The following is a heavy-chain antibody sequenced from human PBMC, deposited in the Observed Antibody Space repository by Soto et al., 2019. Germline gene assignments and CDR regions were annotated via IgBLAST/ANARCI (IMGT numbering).Heavy chain of an antibody. CDR2: IIPIFGTA. J-gene: IGHJ6*02. CDR1: GGTFSSYA. D-gene: IGHD6-13*01. V-gene: IGHV1-69*13. Sequence: ASVKVSCKASGGTFSSYAISWVRQAPGQGLEWMGGIIPIFGTANYAQKFQGRVTITADESTSTAYMELSSLRSEDTAVYYCARLSSSSYHTHYYYGMDVWGQGTTVTVSS. CDR3: ARLSSSSYHTHYYYGMDV.